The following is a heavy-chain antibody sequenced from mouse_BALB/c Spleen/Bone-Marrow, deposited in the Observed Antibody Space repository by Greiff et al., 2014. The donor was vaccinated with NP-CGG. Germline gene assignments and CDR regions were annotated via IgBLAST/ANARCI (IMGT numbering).Heavy chain of an antibody. CDR3: TRDRGVQGYAMDY. Sequence: EVQVVESGGGLVKPGGSLKLSCAASGFTFSDFYMYWVRQTPEKGLEWVATISDGGSYIYYPDSVKGRFTISRDDAKNNLYLQMSSLKSEDTAMYYCTRDRGVQGYAMDYWGQGTSVTVSS. V-gene: IGHV5-4*02. J-gene: IGHJ4*01. CDR2: ISDGGSYI. CDR1: GFTFSDFY. D-gene: IGHD2-14*01.